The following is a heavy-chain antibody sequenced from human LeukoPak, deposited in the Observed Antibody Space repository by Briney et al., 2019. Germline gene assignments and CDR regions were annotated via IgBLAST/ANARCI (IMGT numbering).Heavy chain of an antibody. Sequence: GGSLRLPCAASGFTFSKYAMSWVRQAPGKGLEWVSAVSDSGGSTYYADSVKGRFTISRDNSKNTLYLQMDSLRAEDTAVYYCAKDENYYDSSGYYMRGAFDIWGQGTMVTVSS. CDR2: VSDSGGST. CDR3: AKDENYYDSSGYYMRGAFDI. D-gene: IGHD3-22*01. V-gene: IGHV3-23*01. J-gene: IGHJ3*02. CDR1: GFTFSKYA.